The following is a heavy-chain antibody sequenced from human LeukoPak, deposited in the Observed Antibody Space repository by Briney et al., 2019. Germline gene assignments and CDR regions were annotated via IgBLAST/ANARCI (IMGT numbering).Heavy chain of an antibody. CDR2: INHSGST. D-gene: IGHD1-26*01. CDR1: GGSFSGYY. CDR3: ARVEIRELLFAY. Sequence: SETLSLTCAVYGGSFSGYYWSWIRQPPGKGLEWIGEINHSGSTNYNPSLKSRVTISVDTSKNQFSLKLSSVTAADTAVNYCARVEIRELLFAYWGQGTLVTVSS. V-gene: IGHV4-34*01. J-gene: IGHJ4*02.